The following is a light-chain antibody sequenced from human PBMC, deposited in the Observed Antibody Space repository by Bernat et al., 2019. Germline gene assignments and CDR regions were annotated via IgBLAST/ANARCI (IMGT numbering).Light chain of an antibody. Sequence: DVQLTHSPSTLSASVGDRVTITCRASQNINNWLAWYQQKPGKAPKLLISKTSGLESGVPSRFSGSGSGTEYTLTISSLQPEDLATYYCQQYDRYPLTFGGGTKVEVK. CDR2: KTS. CDR3: QQYDRYPLT. V-gene: IGKV1-5*03. J-gene: IGKJ4*01. CDR1: QNINNW.